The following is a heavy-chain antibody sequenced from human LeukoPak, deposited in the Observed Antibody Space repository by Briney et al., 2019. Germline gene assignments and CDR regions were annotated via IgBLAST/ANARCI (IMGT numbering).Heavy chain of an antibody. Sequence: GGSLRLSCEASGFTFSSYSMNWVRQAPGTGLEWVGLIRSKTYGETTEYAASVKGRFSISRDDSKSISYLQMNSLKIEDTAVYYCTRDIGYSYYYYMDVWGKGTTVTISS. V-gene: IGHV3-49*04. CDR3: TRDIGYSYYYYMDV. CDR2: IRSKTYGETT. D-gene: IGHD5-18*01. J-gene: IGHJ6*03. CDR1: GFTFSSYS.